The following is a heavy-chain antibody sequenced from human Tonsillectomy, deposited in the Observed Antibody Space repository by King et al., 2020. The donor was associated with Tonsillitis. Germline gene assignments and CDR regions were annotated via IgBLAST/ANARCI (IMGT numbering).Heavy chain of an antibody. CDR2: IWYDGSNK. CDR3: ARDSYMDV. CDR1: GFTFSSYG. J-gene: IGHJ6*03. V-gene: IGHV3-33*08. Sequence: VQLVESGGGVVQPGRSLRLSCAASGFTFSSYGMHWVRQAPGRGVEGVAVIWYDGSNKYYADAVKGRFTISSDNSKNTLYLQMNSLRAEDTAVYYCARDSYMDVWGKGTTVTVSS.